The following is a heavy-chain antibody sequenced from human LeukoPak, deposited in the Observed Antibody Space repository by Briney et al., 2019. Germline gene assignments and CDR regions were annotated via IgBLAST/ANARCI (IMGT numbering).Heavy chain of an antibody. CDR1: GGSISSYY. CDR3: ARFLLWFGESHYYFDY. CDR2: IYYSGST. D-gene: IGHD3-10*01. Sequence: SETLSLTCTVSGGSISSYYWSWIRQPPGKGLEWIGYIYYSGSTNYNPSLKSRVTISVDTSKNQFSLKLSSVTAADTAVYYCARFLLWFGESHYYFDYWGQGTLVTVSS. J-gene: IGHJ4*02. V-gene: IGHV4-59*12.